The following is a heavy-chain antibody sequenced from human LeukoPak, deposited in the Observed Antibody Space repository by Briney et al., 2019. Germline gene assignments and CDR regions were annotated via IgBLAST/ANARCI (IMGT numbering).Heavy chain of an antibody. V-gene: IGHV4-34*01. D-gene: IGHD6-19*01. CDR1: GGSFSGYY. J-gene: IGHJ4*02. CDR3: ARQLQQWLPQDY. CDR2: INHSGST. Sequence: SETLSLTCAVYGGSFSGYYWSWIRQPPGKGLEWIGEINHSGSTNYNPSLKSRVTISVDTSKNQFSLKLRSVTAADTAVYYCARQLQQWLPQDYWGQGTLVTVSS.